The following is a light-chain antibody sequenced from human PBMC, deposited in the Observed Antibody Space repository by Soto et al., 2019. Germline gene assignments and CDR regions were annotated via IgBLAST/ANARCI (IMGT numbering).Light chain of an antibody. CDR3: SSYTSSSPYV. Sequence: QSALAQPASVSGSPGQSITISCTGTSSDVGGYNYVSWYQQHPGKAPKLMIYDVSNRPSGVSNRFSGSKSGNTASLTISGLKAEDEAHYYCSSYTSSSPYVFGTGTKVTVL. CDR2: DVS. CDR1: SSDVGGYNY. J-gene: IGLJ1*01. V-gene: IGLV2-14*01.